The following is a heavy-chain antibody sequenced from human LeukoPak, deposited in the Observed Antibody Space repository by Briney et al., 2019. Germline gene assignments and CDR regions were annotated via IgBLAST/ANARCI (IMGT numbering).Heavy chain of an antibody. D-gene: IGHD6-13*01. Sequence: PGGSLRLSCAASGFTFSTYWMHWVRQAPGTGLVWVSCINSDGSSTTYADSVKGRFTISRDNAKNTLSLQMNSLRAEDTAVYYCTRQQLDAFDIWGPGTMVTVSS. CDR1: GFTFSTYW. J-gene: IGHJ3*02. CDR3: TRQQLDAFDI. CDR2: INSDGSST. V-gene: IGHV3-74*01.